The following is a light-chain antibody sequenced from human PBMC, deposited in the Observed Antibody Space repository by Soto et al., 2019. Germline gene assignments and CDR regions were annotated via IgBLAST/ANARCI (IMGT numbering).Light chain of an antibody. J-gene: IGLJ2*01. Sequence: QPVLTQSPSASGTPGQRVTISCSGSSSNIGSNTVHWYQHLPGTAPKLLIFGNNQRPSGVPDRFSGSKSGTSASLAISGLQSEDEADYFCAAWDDSLNGLIFGGGTKLTVL. CDR2: GNN. V-gene: IGLV1-44*01. CDR3: AAWDDSLNGLI. CDR1: SSNIGSNT.